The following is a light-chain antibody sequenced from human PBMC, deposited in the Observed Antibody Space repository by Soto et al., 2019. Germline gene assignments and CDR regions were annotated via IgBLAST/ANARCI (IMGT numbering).Light chain of an antibody. CDR2: GNS. V-gene: IGLV1-40*01. CDR1: SSNIGAGYV. J-gene: IGLJ2*01. CDR3: QSYDSSLSAVV. Sequence: QSVLTQPTSVSGAPGQRVTISCTGSSSNIGAGYVVHWYQQLPGTAPKLLIYGNSNRPSGVPDRFSGSKSGTSASLAITGLQAEDEADYYCQSYDSSLSAVVFGGGTKLTVL.